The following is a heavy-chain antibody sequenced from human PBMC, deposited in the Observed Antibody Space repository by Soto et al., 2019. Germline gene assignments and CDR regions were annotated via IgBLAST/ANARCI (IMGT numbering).Heavy chain of an antibody. J-gene: IGHJ6*02. CDR1: GYSFTSYW. Sequence: GESLKISCKGSGYSFTSYWISWVRQMPGKGLEWMGRIDPSDSYTNYSPSFQGHVTISADKSISTAYLQWSSLKASDTAMYYCARHFKYQLLKRYYYYYGMDVWGQGTTVTVSS. V-gene: IGHV5-10-1*01. CDR2: IDPSDSYT. CDR3: ARHFKYQLLKRYYYYYGMDV. D-gene: IGHD2-2*01.